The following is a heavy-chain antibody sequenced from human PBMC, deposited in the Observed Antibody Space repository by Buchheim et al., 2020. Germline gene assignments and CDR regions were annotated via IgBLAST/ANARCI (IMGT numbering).Heavy chain of an antibody. CDR1: GFTFNNAW. Sequence: EVQLVESGGGLVKPGGSLRLSCVASGFTFNNAWMSWVRQAPGKGLEWVGRIRSKSDGETTDYAAPVKGRFTISRDDSQNTVFLQMNSLETEDTAVYFCARLLRWEDGDNYWGQGTL. V-gene: IGHV3-15*01. CDR2: IRSKSDGETT. CDR3: ARLLRWEDGDNY. J-gene: IGHJ4*02. D-gene: IGHD2-21*01.